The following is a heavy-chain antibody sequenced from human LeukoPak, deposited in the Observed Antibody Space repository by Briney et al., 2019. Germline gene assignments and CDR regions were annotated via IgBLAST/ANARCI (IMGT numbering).Heavy chain of an antibody. J-gene: IGHJ6*02. CDR1: GGSISSYY. CDR3: ARDPPYYDILTGYYRYGMDV. V-gene: IGHV4-4*07. D-gene: IGHD3-9*01. CDR2: IYTSGST. Sequence: SETLSLTCTVSGGSISSYYWSWIRQPAGKGLEWIGRIYTSGSTNYNPSLKSRVTISVDTSKNQFSLKLSTVTAADTAVHYCARDPPYYDILTGYYRYGMDVWGQGTTVTVSS.